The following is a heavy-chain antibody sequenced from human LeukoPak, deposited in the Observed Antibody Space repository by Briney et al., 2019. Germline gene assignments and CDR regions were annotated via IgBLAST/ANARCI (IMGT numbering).Heavy chain of an antibody. CDR3: ARPIRWGAFDI. CDR1: GGSFSGYY. J-gene: IGHJ3*02. V-gene: IGHV4-34*01. Sequence: PSETLSLTCAVYGGSFSGYYWSWIRQPPGKGLEWIGEINHSGSTNNNPSLKSRVTISVDTSKNQFSLKLSSVTAADTAVYYCARPIRWGAFDIWGQGTMVTVSS. CDR2: INHSGST. D-gene: IGHD3-16*01.